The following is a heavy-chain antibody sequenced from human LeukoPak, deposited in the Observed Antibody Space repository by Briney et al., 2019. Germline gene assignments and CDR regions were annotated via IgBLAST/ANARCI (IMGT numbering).Heavy chain of an antibody. CDR3: ARGGGLDV. J-gene: IGHJ6*02. Sequence: GGSLRLSCAASGFTFSSYWMNWVRQAPGKGLEWVANIKQDGSKIHYVDSVKGRFTISRDNAKSSLYLQMSNLRAEDTAVYFCARGGGLDVWGQGATVTVSS. CDR2: IKQDGSKI. V-gene: IGHV3-7*03. CDR1: GFTFSSYW. D-gene: IGHD3-16*01.